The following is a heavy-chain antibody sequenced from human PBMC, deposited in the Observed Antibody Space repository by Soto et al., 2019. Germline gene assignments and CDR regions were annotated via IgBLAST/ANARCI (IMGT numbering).Heavy chain of an antibody. CDR3: ARAGVVVVPAAPGGWFDP. V-gene: IGHV4-4*02. Sequence: SETLSLTCAVSGGSISSSNWWSWVRQPPGKGLEWIGEIYHSGSTNYNPSLKSRVTISVDKSKNQFSLKLSSVTAADTAVYYCARAGVVVVPAAPGGWFDPWGHGTLVTSPQ. CDR2: IYHSGST. J-gene: IGHJ5*02. CDR1: GGSISSSNW. D-gene: IGHD2-2*01.